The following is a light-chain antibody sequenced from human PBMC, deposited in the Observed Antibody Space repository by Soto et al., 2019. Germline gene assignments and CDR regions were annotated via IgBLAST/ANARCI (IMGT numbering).Light chain of an antibody. V-gene: IGKV4-1*01. CDR2: WAS. CDR1: QSVLYSSNNKNF. J-gene: IGKJ2*01. Sequence: DIVMTQSPDSLAVSLGERATINCKSSQSVLYSSNNKNFLAWYQQKPGQPPKLVISWASTRESGVPDRFSGSGSVTDFTLTISSLQAEDVAVYYCQQYYSTLYTFGQGTKLEI. CDR3: QQYYSTLYT.